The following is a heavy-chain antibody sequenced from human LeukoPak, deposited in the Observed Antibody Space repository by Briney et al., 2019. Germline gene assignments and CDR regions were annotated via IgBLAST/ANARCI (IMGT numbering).Heavy chain of an antibody. CDR1: GDSVSSNSAT. CDR3: ARAQPNWSGVRNYYYVDV. D-gene: IGHD1-1*01. J-gene: IGHJ6*03. CDR2: TYYRSKWSN. Sequence: SQTLSLTCAISGDSVSSNSATWNWIRQSPSRGLEWLGRTYYRSKWSNEYAVSVKSRMTINADTSKNHFSLQLNSVTPEDTAVYYCARAQPNWSGVRNYYYVDVWGKGTTVTVSS. V-gene: IGHV6-1*01.